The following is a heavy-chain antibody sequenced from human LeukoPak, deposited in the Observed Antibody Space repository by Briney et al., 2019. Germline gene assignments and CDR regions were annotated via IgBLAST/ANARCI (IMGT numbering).Heavy chain of an antibody. Sequence: PSETLSLTCVVSGGSIITNDYWWGWIRQPPGKGLEWIGTIDHAGTTFYNVSLKSRVTISVDTPNNQFSLRLNSVGAADTAVYYCARQYGSGIKQWLAGPDLGYYYYMDVWGKGTTVTISS. D-gene: IGHD6-19*01. CDR1: GGSIITNDYW. CDR3: ARQYGSGIKQWLAGPDLGYYYYMDV. J-gene: IGHJ6*03. CDR2: IDHAGTT. V-gene: IGHV4-39*01.